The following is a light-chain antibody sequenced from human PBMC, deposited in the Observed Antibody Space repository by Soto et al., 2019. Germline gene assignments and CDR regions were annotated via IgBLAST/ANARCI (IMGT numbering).Light chain of an antibody. Sequence: DIQMTQSPSTLSASVGDRVTITCPASQNINSHLAWYQQKPGKAPKLLIYTASSLQTGVPSRFSGSGSGTEFTLTISSLQPDDFATFYGQQYDLYSAFGQGTKVEIK. CDR2: TAS. CDR3: QQYDLYSA. V-gene: IGKV1-5*03. J-gene: IGKJ1*01. CDR1: QNINSH.